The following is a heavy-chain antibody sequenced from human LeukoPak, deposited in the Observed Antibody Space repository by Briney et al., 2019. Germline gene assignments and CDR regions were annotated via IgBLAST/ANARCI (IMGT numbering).Heavy chain of an antibody. V-gene: IGHV4-61*02. D-gene: IGHD3-10*01. J-gene: IGHJ4*02. CDR2: IYTSGST. CDR3: ARDRGGSGSYYGDFDY. CDR1: GGSISSGDDY. Sequence: SQTLSLTCSVSGGSISSGDDYWSWIRQPAGKGLEWIGRIYTSGSTNYNPSLKSRVTISVDTSKNQFSLKLSSVTAADTAVYYCARDRGGSGSYYGDFDYWGQGTLVTVSS.